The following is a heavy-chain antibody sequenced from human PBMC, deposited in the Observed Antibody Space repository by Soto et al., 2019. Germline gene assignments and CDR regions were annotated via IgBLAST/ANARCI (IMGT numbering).Heavy chain of an antibody. CDR3: AKDLYGIAEAGRGVY. J-gene: IGHJ4*02. Sequence: QVQLVESGGGVVQPGRSLRLSCAASGFTFSSYGMHWVRQAPGKGLEWVAVISYDGSNKYYADSVKGRFTISRDNSKNTLYLQMNSLRAEDTAVYYCAKDLYGIAEAGRGVYWGQGTLVTVSS. CDR2: ISYDGSNK. V-gene: IGHV3-30*18. CDR1: GFTFSSYG. D-gene: IGHD6-13*01.